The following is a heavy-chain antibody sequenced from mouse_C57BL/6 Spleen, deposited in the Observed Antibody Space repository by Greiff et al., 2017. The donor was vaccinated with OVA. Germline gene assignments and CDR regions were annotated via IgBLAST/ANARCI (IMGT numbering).Heavy chain of an antibody. CDR3: ARRGSNYGSYYAMDY. D-gene: IGHD2-5*01. CDR2: IYPGDGDT. V-gene: IGHV1-82*01. Sequence: VKLLASGPELVKPGASVKISCKASGYAFSSSWMNWVKQRPGKGLEWIGRIYPGDGDTNYNGKLKGKATLTADKSSSTAYMQLSSLTSEDSAVYFCARRGSNYGSYYAMDYWGQGTSVTVSS. J-gene: IGHJ4*01. CDR1: GYAFSSSW.